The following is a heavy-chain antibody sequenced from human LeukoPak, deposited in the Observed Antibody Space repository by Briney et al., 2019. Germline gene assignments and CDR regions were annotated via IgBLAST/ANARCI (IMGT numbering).Heavy chain of an antibody. CDR1: GFTFSSYW. Sequence: PGGSLRLSCAASGFTFSSYWMSWVRQAPGKGLEWVANIKQDGSEKYYVDSVKGRFTISRDNAKNSLYLQMNSLSAEDTAVYYCARLIRFLEWLSFDYWGQGTLVTVSS. CDR2: IKQDGSEK. D-gene: IGHD3-3*01. J-gene: IGHJ4*02. V-gene: IGHV3-7*01. CDR3: ARLIRFLEWLSFDY.